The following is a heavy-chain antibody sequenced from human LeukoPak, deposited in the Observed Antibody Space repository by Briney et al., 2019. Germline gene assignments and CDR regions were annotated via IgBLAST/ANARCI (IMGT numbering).Heavy chain of an antibody. CDR1: GFTFSSYE. D-gene: IGHD1-26*01. J-gene: IGHJ4*02. CDR2: ISSSGSTI. CDR3: AKDQVGAILWFDN. V-gene: IGHV3-48*03. Sequence: PGGSLRLSCAASGFTFSSYEMNWVRQAPGKGLEWVSYISSSGSTIYYADSVKGRFTISRDNSKNTLYLQMNSLRAEDTAVYYCAKDQVGAILWFDNWGQGTLVTVSS.